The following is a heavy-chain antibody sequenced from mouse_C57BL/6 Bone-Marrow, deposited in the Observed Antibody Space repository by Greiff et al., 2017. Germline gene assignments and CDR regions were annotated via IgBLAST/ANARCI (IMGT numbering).Heavy chain of an antibody. V-gene: IGHV2-5*01. CDR3: AKKALYGSSGCDYAMDY. CDR2: IWRGGST. CDR1: GFSLTSYG. D-gene: IGHD1-1*01. Sequence: QVHVKQSGPGLVQPSQSLSITCTVSGFSLTSYGVHWVRQSPGMGLEWLGVIWRGGSTDYNAAFMSRLSITQDNSKSQVFFKMNSLQADDTAIYYCAKKALYGSSGCDYAMDYWGQGTSVTVSA. J-gene: IGHJ4*01.